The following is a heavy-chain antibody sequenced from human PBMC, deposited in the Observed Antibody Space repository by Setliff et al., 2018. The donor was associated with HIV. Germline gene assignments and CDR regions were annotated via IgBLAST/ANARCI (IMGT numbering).Heavy chain of an antibody. CDR2: ISFDGNDK. CDR1: GFPFSSYD. J-gene: IGHJ4*02. D-gene: IGHD6-13*01. Sequence: PGGSLRLSCAASGFPFSSYDMHWVRQAPGKGLEWVALISFDGNDKYYADSVRGRFTISRDNSKNTLYVQMNSLRAEDTAVYYCAKDRYSSTWTEGFDYWGQGTLVTVSS. CDR3: AKDRYSSTWTEGFDY. V-gene: IGHV3-30*18.